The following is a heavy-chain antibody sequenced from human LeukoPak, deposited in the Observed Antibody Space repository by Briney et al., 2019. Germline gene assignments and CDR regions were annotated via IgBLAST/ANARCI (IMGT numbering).Heavy chain of an antibody. V-gene: IGHV3-21*01. J-gene: IGHJ3*02. CDR1: GLTFSSYS. CDR2: ISSSRSDI. CDR3: ARAVGGSTGAFDI. D-gene: IGHD3-16*01. Sequence: KPGGSLRLSCAASGLTFSSYSMNWVRQAPGKGLEWVSSISSSRSDIYYADSVKGRFTISRDNAKNSLYLQMHSLRAEDTAVYYCARAVGGSTGAFDIWGQGTMVTVSS.